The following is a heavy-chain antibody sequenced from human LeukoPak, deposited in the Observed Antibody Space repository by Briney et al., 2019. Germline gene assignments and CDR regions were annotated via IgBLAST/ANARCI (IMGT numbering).Heavy chain of an antibody. Sequence: ASVKVSCKASGYTFTSYDINWVRQATGQGLEWMGWISAYNGNTNYAQKLQGRVTMTTDTSTSTAYMELRSLRSDDTAVYYCARSILEYCSSTSCYGVYYYYYMDVWGKGTTVTISS. CDR2: ISAYNGNT. D-gene: IGHD2-2*01. CDR3: ARSILEYCSSTSCYGVYYYYYMDV. CDR1: GYTFTSYD. J-gene: IGHJ6*03. V-gene: IGHV1-18*01.